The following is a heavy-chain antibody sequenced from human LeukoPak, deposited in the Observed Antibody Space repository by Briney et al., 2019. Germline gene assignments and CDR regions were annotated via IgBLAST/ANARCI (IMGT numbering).Heavy chain of an antibody. V-gene: IGHV4-59*01. CDR1: GGSIRRYY. CDR2: IYFSGST. J-gene: IGHJ4*02. D-gene: IGHD3-3*01. Sequence: PSETLSLTCTVSGGSIRRYYWSWIRQPPGKGLEWIGYIYFSGSTSYNPSLKSRVTISVDKSKNQFSLKLSSVAAADTAVYYCARSYDTNFDYWGQGTLVPVPS. CDR3: ARSYDTNFDY.